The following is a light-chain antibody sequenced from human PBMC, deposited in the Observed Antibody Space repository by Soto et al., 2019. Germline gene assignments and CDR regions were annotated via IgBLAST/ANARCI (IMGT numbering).Light chain of an antibody. V-gene: IGLV1-40*01. CDR1: SSNIGANSD. CDR3: QSYDSSLSVV. J-gene: IGLJ2*01. CDR2: ANT. Sequence: QSVLTQPPSVSEAPGQRVTISCTGSSSNIGANSDVHWYQQFPGTAPNLLIYANTNRPSGVPDRFSGSKSGTSASLIITGLQAEDEADYYCQSYDSSLSVVFGGGTKLTVL.